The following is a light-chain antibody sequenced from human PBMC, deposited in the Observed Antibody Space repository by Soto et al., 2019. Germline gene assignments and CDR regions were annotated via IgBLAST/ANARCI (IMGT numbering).Light chain of an antibody. J-gene: IGKJ2*01. Sequence: AIRMTQSPSSVSASTGDRVTITCRAGQSVSSYLAWYQQKPGKAPKLLIYAASTLQSGVPSRFSGRGYGTDFTLTISYLQSEDIATYYCQQYYSYPATFGQGTELEIK. CDR2: AAS. CDR3: QQYYSYPAT. CDR1: QSVSSY. V-gene: IGKV1-8*01.